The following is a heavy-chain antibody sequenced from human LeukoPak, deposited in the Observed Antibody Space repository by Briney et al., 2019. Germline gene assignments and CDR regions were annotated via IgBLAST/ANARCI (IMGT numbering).Heavy chain of an antibody. CDR2: IYHSGST. CDR3: ARVNCSSTSCYMIGWFDP. Sequence: NPSETLSLTCAVSGGSISSSNWWSWVRQPPGKGLEWIGEIYHSGSTNYNPSLKSRVTISVDKSKNQFSLKLSSVTAADTAVYYCARVNCSSTSCYMIGWFDPWGQGTLVTVSS. CDR1: GGSISSSNW. V-gene: IGHV4-4*02. J-gene: IGHJ5*02. D-gene: IGHD2-2*02.